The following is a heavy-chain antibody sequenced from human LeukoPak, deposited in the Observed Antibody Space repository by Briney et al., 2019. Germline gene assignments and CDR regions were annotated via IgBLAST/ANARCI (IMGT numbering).Heavy chain of an antibody. Sequence: SQTLSLTCTVSGGSISSGSYYWSWIRQPAGKGLEWIGRIYTSGSTNYNPSLKSRVTISVDTSKNQFSPKLSSVTAADTAVYYCARAVYDSSGQFDYWGQGTLVTVSS. J-gene: IGHJ4*02. V-gene: IGHV4-61*02. CDR1: GGSISSGSYY. D-gene: IGHD3-22*01. CDR3: ARAVYDSSGQFDY. CDR2: IYTSGST.